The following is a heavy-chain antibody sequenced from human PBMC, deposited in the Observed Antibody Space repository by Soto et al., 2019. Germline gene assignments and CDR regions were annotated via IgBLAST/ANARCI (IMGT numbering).Heavy chain of an antibody. CDR3: ACVCSVTRPPPESTHH. J-gene: IGHJ1*01. CDR2: INPNSGGT. D-gene: IGHD6-6*01. Sequence: ASVKVSCKASGYTFTGYYMHWVRQAPGQGLEWMGWINPNSGGTNYAQKFQGWVTMTRDTSISTAYMELSRLRSDDTAVYYCACVCSVTRPPPESTHHRGQALLLSLSS. CDR1: GYTFTGYY. V-gene: IGHV1-2*04.